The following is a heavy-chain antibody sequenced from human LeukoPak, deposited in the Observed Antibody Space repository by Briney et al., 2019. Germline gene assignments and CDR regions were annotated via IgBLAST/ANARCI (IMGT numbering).Heavy chain of an antibody. CDR2: INAVDANT. D-gene: IGHD5-24*01. Sequence: GGSLILFCAASGFDFGKFAMTWVRQGPGKGLEWVSTINAVDANTYYADSVGGRFTVSRDNSKKTLYLQMRRLRAEDTATYYCAKQFLDANWGQGTRVTVSS. CDR1: GFDFGKFA. CDR3: AKQFLDAN. V-gene: IGHV3-23*01. J-gene: IGHJ4*02.